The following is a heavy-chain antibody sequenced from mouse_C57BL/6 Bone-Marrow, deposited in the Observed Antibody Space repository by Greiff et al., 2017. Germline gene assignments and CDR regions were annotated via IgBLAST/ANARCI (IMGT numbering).Heavy chain of an antibody. D-gene: IGHD1-1*01. J-gene: IGHJ2*01. CDR2: ISNGGGST. CDR1: GFTFSYYY. V-gene: IGHV5-12*01. Sequence: EVKLVESGGGLVQPGGSLKLSCAASGFTFSYYYMYWVRQTPEKRLEWVAYISNGGGSTYYPDTVKGRFTISRDNAKNTLYLQMSRLKSEDTAMYYCARLGQVAYYFDYWGQGTTLTVSS. CDR3: ARLGQVAYYFDY.